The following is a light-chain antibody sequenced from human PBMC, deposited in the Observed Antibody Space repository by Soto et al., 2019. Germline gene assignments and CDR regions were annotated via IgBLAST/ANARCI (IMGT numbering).Light chain of an antibody. CDR1: SSDVGGYNY. J-gene: IGLJ2*01. V-gene: IGLV2-11*01. CDR3: GSSAGRRVV. Sequence: QSALTQPRSVSTSPGQSVTLSCTGTSSDVGGYNYVSWYQQHPGKAPKLIIYDVSKLPSGVPDRFSVSKSGKTSSLTISGIQAEDEADYYCGSSAGRRVVFGGGTKLTVL. CDR2: DVS.